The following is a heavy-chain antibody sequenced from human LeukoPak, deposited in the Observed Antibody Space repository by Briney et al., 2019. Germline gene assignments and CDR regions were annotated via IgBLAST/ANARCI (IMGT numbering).Heavy chain of an antibody. V-gene: IGHV4-34*01. CDR3: ARGGIQLWVPNYFDY. J-gene: IGHJ4*02. D-gene: IGHD5-18*01. Sequence: SETLSLTCAVYGGSFSGYYWSWIRQPPGKGLEWIGEINHSGSTNYNPSLKSRVTISVDTSKNQFTLKLSSVTAADTAVYYCARGGIQLWVPNYFDYWGQGTLVTVSS. CDR2: INHSGST. CDR1: GGSFSGYY.